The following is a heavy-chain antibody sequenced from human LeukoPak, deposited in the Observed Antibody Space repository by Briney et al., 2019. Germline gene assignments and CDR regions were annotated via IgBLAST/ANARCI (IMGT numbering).Heavy chain of an antibody. CDR1: GFTFSSYW. CDR2: INWNGRST. CDR3: ARGGITIFGGIIYQDY. J-gene: IGHJ4*02. V-gene: IGHV3-20*04. Sequence: PGGSLRLSWAASGFTFSSYWIHWVRQAPGEGLEWVSGINWNGRSTAYADSVKGRFTISRDNAKNSLYLQMNSLRAEDTAFYYCARGGITIFGGIIYQDYWGQGTLVTVSS. D-gene: IGHD3-3*01.